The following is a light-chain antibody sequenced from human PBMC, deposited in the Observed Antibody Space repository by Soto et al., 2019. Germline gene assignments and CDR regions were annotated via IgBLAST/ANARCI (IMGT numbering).Light chain of an antibody. CDR1: SSNIGNNY. CDR2: DNN. CDR3: GTWDSSLSAYV. V-gene: IGLV1-51*01. Sequence: QAVVTQPPSVSAAPGQKVTISCSGSSSNIGNNYVSWYQQLPGTAPKLLIYDNNKRPSGIPDRFSGSKSGTSATLGITGLQTGDEADYYRGTWDSSLSAYVFGTGTKVTVL. J-gene: IGLJ1*01.